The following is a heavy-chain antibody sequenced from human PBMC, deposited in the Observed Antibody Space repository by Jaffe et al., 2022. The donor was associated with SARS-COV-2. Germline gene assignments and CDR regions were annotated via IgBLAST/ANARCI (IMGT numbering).Heavy chain of an antibody. D-gene: IGHD3-10*01. CDR2: ISSNGGST. CDR3: ARDTGSGRYNWFDP. CDR1: GFTFSSYA. J-gene: IGHJ5*02. V-gene: IGHV3-64*01. Sequence: EVQLVESGGGLVQPGGSLRLSCAASGFTFSSYAMHWVRQAPGKGLEYVSAISSNGGSTYYANSVKGRFTISRDNSKNTLYLQMGSLRAEDMAVYYCARDTGSGRYNWFDPWGQGTLVTVSS.